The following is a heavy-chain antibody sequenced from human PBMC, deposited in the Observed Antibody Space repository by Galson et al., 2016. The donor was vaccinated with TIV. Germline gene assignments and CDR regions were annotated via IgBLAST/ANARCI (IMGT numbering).Heavy chain of an antibody. CDR1: GFIFSDYD. J-gene: IGHJ6*02. CDR3: AKYRGAKGCTTTNFYVMDV. V-gene: IGHV3-30*18. Sequence: SLRLSCAASGFIFSDYDMHWVRQAPGKGLEWVAVISYDGNNKFFGASVKGRFTISRDNSKNMLYLQLNSLRPEDTALYYCAKYRGAKGCTTTNFYVMDVWGQGNGVTVTS. CDR2: ISYDGNNK. D-gene: IGHD2-21*01.